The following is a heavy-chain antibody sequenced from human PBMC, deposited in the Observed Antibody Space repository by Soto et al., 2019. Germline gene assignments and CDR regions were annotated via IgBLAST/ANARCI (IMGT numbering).Heavy chain of an antibody. CDR2: IYWNDDK. D-gene: IGHD2-2*01. CDR3: AHRRQHLVVPAAMLSGVAFDP. V-gene: IGHV2-5*01. Sequence: SGPTLVNPTQTLTLTCTFSGFSLSTSGVGVGWIRQPPGKALEWLALIYWNDDKRYSQSLKSRLTITKDTSKNQVVLTMTNMDPVDTATYYCAHRRQHLVVPAAMLSGVAFDPWGQGTLVTVSS. J-gene: IGHJ5*02. CDR1: GFSLSTSGVG.